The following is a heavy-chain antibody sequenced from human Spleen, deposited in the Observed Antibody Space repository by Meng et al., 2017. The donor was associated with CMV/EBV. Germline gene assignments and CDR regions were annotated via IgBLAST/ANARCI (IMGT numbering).Heavy chain of an antibody. CDR3: ARGCVTPCGGLSL. Sequence: GESLKISCAASGFTFSTYWMHRVRQVPGKGLVWVSRINSDGSSISYADSVKGRFTISRDNAKNTLYLQMNNLRGEDTAVYFCARGCVTPCGGLSLWGQGTLVTVSS. CDR2: INSDGSSI. CDR1: GFTFSTYW. D-gene: IGHD2-21*01. V-gene: IGHV3-74*01. J-gene: IGHJ4*02.